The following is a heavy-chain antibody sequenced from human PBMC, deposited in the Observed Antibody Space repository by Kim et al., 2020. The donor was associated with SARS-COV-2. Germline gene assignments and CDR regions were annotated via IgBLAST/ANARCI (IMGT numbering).Heavy chain of an antibody. Sequence: YAQKLQGRVTMTTEPSTSTAYMGLRSLRSDDTAVYYCATVMVRGSSWFDPWGQGTLVTVSS. CDR3: ATVMVRGSSWFDP. J-gene: IGHJ5*02. D-gene: IGHD3-10*01. V-gene: IGHV1-18*01.